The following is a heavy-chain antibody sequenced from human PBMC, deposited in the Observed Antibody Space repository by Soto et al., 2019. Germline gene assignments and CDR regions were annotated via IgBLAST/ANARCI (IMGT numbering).Heavy chain of an antibody. V-gene: IGHV1-2*02. D-gene: IGHD6-6*01. CDR1: GYTFTGYY. CDR3: APGGRIAARPNWLDP. CDR2: INPNSGGT. Sequence: ASVKVSCKASGYTFTGYYMHWVRQAPGQGLEWMGWINPNSGGTNYAQKFQGRVTMTRDTSISTAYMELSRLRSDDTAVYYCAPGGRIAARPNWLDPWGQGTMVTVSS. J-gene: IGHJ5*02.